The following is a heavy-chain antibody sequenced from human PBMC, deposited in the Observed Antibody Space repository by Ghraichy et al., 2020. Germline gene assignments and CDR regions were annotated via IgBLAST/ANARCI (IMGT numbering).Heavy chain of an antibody. CDR3: STGKFTYGLYYFAN. J-gene: IGHJ4*02. D-gene: IGHD3-10*01. Sequence: SLRLSCTTSGFTFAADAVNWFRQTPGKGLEWVGFLKSEAYGGTAEYAASVKGRFTISRDDSETVAYLQMDTLKTDDTAVYYCSTGKFTYGLYYFANWGQRTLVTLPS. CDR2: LKSEAYGGTA. V-gene: IGHV3-49*03. CDR1: GFTFAADA.